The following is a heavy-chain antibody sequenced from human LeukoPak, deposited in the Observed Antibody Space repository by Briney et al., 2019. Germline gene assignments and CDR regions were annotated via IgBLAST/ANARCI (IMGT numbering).Heavy chain of an antibody. CDR2: INHSGST. Sequence: SETLSLTCAVYGGSFSGYYWSWIRQPPGKGLEWIGEINHSGSTNYNPSLKSRVTISVDTSKHQFSLKLSSVTATDTAVYYCARLPTIVVVPAARDGLDYWGQGTLVTVSS. CDR1: GGSFSGYY. V-gene: IGHV4-34*01. J-gene: IGHJ4*02. D-gene: IGHD2-2*01. CDR3: ARLPTIVVVPAARDGLDY.